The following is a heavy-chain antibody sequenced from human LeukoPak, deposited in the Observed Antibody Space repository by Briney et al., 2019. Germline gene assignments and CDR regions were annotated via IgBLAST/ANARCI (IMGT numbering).Heavy chain of an antibody. CDR1: GFTFSSYW. Sequence: PGGSLRLSCAASGFTFSSYWMSWVRQAPGKGLEWVANIKQAGSEKYYVNSVKGRFTISRDNAKNSLYLQMNSLRAEDTAVYYCAGYCSSTSCYIGAFDIWGQGTMVTVSS. J-gene: IGHJ3*02. CDR3: AGYCSSTSCYIGAFDI. V-gene: IGHV3-7*01. CDR2: IKQAGSEK. D-gene: IGHD2-2*02.